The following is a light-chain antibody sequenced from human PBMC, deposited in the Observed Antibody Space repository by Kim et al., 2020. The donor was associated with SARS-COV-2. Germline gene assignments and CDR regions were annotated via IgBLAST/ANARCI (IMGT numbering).Light chain of an antibody. V-gene: IGKV3-20*01. Sequence: LSPGERATLSCRASQSVTNRYLAWYQQKPGQAPRLLIYGASSRATGIPDRFSGSGSGTDFTLTISRLEPEDFAVYYCQQYGRSPLTFGGGTKLEI. J-gene: IGKJ4*01. CDR1: QSVTNRY. CDR2: GAS. CDR3: QQYGRSPLT.